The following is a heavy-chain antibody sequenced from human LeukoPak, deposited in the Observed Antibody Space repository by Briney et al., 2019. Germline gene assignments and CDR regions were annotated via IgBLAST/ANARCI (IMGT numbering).Heavy chain of an antibody. J-gene: IGHJ5*02. CDR1: GGTFSSYA. V-gene: IGHV1-69*05. CDR3: ARGIPYCSSTSCYYSSWFDP. CDR2: IIPIFGTA. D-gene: IGHD2-2*01. Sequence: ASVKVSCKATGGTFSSYAISWVRQAPGQGLEWMGGIIPIFGTANYAQKFQGRVTITTDESTSTAYMELSSLRSEDTAVYYCARGIPYCSSTSCYYSSWFDPWGQGTLVTVSS.